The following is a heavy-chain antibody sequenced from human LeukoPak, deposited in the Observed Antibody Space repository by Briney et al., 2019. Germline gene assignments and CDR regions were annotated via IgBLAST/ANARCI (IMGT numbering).Heavy chain of an antibody. D-gene: IGHD5-24*01. CDR1: GGSISSYY. CDR2: IYSSGST. V-gene: IGHV4-59*08. CDR3: ARRARWAQDFDY. J-gene: IGHJ4*02. Sequence: PSETLSLTCTVSGGSISSYYWNWIRQPPGKGLEWIGYIYSSGSTTDNPSLKSRVNISVDTSKNQFSLRLSSVTAADTAVYYCARRARWAQDFDYWAREPWSPSPQ.